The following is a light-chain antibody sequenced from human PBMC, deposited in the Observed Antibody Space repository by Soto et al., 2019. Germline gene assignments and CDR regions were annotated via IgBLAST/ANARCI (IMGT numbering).Light chain of an antibody. CDR3: QQYYNWPQYT. Sequence: EIVMTRSPATLSVFSGERATLSCRVRQSISTNFSSYQQKPARAPRRLIYGASTRTTAITARFSGSGSCTEFTLIISSLQSADSSVYYCQQYYNWPQYTFGQGTKVDIK. V-gene: IGKV3-15*01. CDR1: QSISTN. CDR2: GAS. J-gene: IGKJ2*01.